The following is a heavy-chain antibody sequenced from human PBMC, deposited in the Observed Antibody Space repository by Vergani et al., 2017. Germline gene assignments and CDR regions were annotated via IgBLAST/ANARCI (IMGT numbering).Heavy chain of an antibody. Sequence: QVQLQESGPGLVKSSETLSLTCTVSGGSISDYYWNWLRQPPAAGLEWIGYIYKTGSSTYNPSLTGRVTISADTSKNQFSLKLTSVTAADTALYYCARDRVYSTGWYSAFDIWGQGTMVTVSS. V-gene: IGHV4-59*01. CDR1: GGSISDYY. CDR2: IYKTGSS. J-gene: IGHJ3*02. CDR3: ARDRVYSTGWYSAFDI. D-gene: IGHD6-19*01.